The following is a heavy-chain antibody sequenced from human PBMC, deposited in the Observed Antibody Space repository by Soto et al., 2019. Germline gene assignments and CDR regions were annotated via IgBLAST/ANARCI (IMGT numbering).Heavy chain of an antibody. J-gene: IGHJ5*02. V-gene: IGHV1-69*01. CDR1: GGTFSSYA. D-gene: IGHD3-9*01. CDR3: ARDQGKGLRFFDRVGWFDP. CDR2: IIPIFGTA. Sequence: QVQLVQSGAEVKKPGSSVKVSCKASGGTFSSYAISWVRQAPGQGLEWMGGIIPIFGTANYAQKFQGRVTITADESTSTAYMELSSLRSEDTAVYYCARDQGKGLRFFDRVGWFDPWGQGTLVTVSS.